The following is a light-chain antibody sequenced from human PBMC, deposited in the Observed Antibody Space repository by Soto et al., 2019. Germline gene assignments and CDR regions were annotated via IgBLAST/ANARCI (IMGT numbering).Light chain of an antibody. CDR1: QSISPH. Sequence: DIHMTQSPSSLSASVGDRVTITCRASQSISPHLNWYPQQPGKAPNLLIYAASRLHSGVPSRFSGGGSGTEFSLTISSLQPDDFATDYCQHHYNNSGAFGQGTKVDIK. V-gene: IGKV1-39*01. CDR2: AAS. CDR3: QHHYNNSGA. J-gene: IGKJ1*01.